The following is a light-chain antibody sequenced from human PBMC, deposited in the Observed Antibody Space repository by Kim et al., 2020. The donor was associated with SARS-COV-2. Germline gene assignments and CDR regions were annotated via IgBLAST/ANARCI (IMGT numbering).Light chain of an antibody. Sequence: SVKLTCTLSSGNSSNAIAWHQQQPEKGPRYLMKLNSDGSHSKGDGIPDRFSGSSSGAERYLTISSLQSEDEADYYCQTWGTGIHWVFGGGTQLTVL. CDR1: SGNSSNA. J-gene: IGLJ3*02. CDR2: LNSDGSH. CDR3: QTWGTGIHWV. V-gene: IGLV4-69*02.